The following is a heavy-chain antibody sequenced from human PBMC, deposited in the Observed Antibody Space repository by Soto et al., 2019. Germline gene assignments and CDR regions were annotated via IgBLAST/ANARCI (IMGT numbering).Heavy chain of an antibody. Sequence: GGSLRLSCAASGLTFRNVWMTWVRQAPGKGLEWVGRIKSKVDGGTTDYAASVNGRYTISRDDSKSTLYLQMNSLKTGDTAVYYCTTDRPFTGGGVITTWGQGTMVTVSS. CDR3: TTDRPFTGGGVITT. J-gene: IGHJ3*01. CDR1: GLTFRNVW. D-gene: IGHD3-10*01. CDR2: IKSKVDGGTT. V-gene: IGHV3-15*01.